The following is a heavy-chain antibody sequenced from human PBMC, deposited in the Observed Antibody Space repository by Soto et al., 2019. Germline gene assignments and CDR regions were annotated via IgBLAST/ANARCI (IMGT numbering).Heavy chain of an antibody. Sequence: QVQLVQSGAEVKKPGSSVKVSCKTSGGTFSSDTVISWVRQAPGQGLEWMGRIIPVLDMANYAQKFQGRVTIIADKSTRTAYMELSSLRSEDTAVYYCAREGDYDYRDVFDLWGRGTLVSVSS. V-gene: IGHV1-69*08. CDR3: AREGDYDYRDVFDL. J-gene: IGHJ2*01. CDR2: IIPVLDMA. CDR1: GGTFSSDT. D-gene: IGHD4-17*01.